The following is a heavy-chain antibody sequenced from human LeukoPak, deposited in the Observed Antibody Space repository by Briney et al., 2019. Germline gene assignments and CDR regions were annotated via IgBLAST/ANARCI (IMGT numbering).Heavy chain of an antibody. CDR1: GFTLSSYA. CDR3: AKDHYFDTSGYRTAEYFQH. Sequence: PGGFLRLSCRTSGFTLSSYAMSWVRQAPGKGLEWVSAFSGSGGSTNYADSVKGRFTISRDNSKNTLYLRMNSLRAEDTAVYHCAKDHYFDTSGYRTAEYFQHWGQGTLVTVSS. CDR2: FSGSGGST. J-gene: IGHJ1*01. V-gene: IGHV3-23*01. D-gene: IGHD3-22*01.